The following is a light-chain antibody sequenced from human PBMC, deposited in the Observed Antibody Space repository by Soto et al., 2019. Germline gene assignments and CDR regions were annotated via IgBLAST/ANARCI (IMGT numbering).Light chain of an antibody. CDR2: LNSDGSH. CDR3: QTWGTGIQV. CDR1: SGHSSCA. J-gene: IGLJ2*01. V-gene: IGLV4-69*01. Sequence: QPVLTQSPSASASLGASVKLTCTLRSGHSSCAIAWHQQQPEKGPRYLMKLNSDGSHSKGDGIPDRFSGSSSGAERYLTISSLQSEDEADYYCQTWGTGIQVFGGGTKLTVL.